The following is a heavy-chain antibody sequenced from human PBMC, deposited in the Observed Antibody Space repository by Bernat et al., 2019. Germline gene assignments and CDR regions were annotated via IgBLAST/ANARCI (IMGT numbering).Heavy chain of an antibody. D-gene: IGHD2/OR15-2a*01. V-gene: IGHV3-53*01. CDR2: IYSDGRT. CDR3: AKQASTISIFDY. Sequence: EVQLVESGGGLIQPGGSLRLSCAASGFTVSSNYMSWVRQAPGKGLEWVSVIYSDGRTFYAGSVKGRFTISSDSAKNTVHLQMNSLRAEDTAVYYCAKQASTISIFDYWGQGTLVTVSS. CDR1: GFTVSSNY. J-gene: IGHJ4*02.